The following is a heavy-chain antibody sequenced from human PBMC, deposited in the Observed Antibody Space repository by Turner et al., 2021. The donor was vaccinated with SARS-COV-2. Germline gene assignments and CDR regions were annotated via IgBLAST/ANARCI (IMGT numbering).Heavy chain of an antibody. CDR3: ARDRIVRNWNDVPKPTYGMDV. J-gene: IGHJ6*02. V-gene: IGHV3-21*01. CDR1: GSTFSSYS. D-gene: IGHD1-20*01. Sequence: EVQLVESGGGLVKPGGSLRLACAASGSTFSSYSMNWVRQAPGKGLEWVSSISSSSSYIYYADSAKGRFTISRDNAKNSVYLQMNSLRAEDTAVYYCARDRIVRNWNDVPKPTYGMDVWGQGTTVTVSS. CDR2: ISSSSSYI.